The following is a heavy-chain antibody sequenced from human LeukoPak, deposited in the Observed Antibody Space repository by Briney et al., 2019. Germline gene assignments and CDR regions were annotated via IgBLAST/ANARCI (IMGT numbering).Heavy chain of an antibody. CDR1: GFTFSNYD. V-gene: IGHV3-23*01. CDR3: AKWGDYDVLTGYYVPDY. Sequence: GASLRLSCAASGFTFSNYDMSWVRQAPGKGLEWVSAIFGSGGSTYYADSVKGRFTVSRDNSKSTLYLQMNSLRAEDTALYYCAKWGDYDVLTGYYVPDYWGQGTLVTVSS. CDR2: IFGSGGST. D-gene: IGHD3-9*01. J-gene: IGHJ4*02.